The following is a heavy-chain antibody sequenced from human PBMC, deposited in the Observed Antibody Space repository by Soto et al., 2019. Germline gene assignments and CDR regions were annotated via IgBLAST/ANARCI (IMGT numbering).Heavy chain of an antibody. J-gene: IGHJ6*02. CDR3: RLDYFYYGMDV. V-gene: IGHV3-15*01. CDR1: GFIFRNAC. CDR2: IKSKTDGGTT. Sequence: XESLSLSCAASGFIFRNACMSWVRQAPGKGLEWVGRIKSKTDGGTTDYAAPVKGRFTISRDNSKNTLYLQMNSLKTEDTAVYYCRLDYFYYGMDVWGQGTTVTVSS.